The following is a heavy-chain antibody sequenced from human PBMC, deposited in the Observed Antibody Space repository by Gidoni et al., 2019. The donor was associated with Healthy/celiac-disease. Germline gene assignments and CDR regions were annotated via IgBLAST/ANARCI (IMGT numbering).Heavy chain of an antibody. CDR3: AKDPRWLEWGY. V-gene: IGHV3-23*01. D-gene: IGHD3-3*01. CDR2: ISGSGGST. CDR1: GFTFSSSA. J-gene: IGHJ4*02. Sequence: EVQLLASGGGLVQPGGSLRLSCAASGFTFSSSAMSWVRQSPGKGLEWVSAISGSGGSTYYADSVKGRFTIARDNSKNTMYLQMNSLRAEDTAVYYCAKDPRWLEWGYWGQGTLVTVSS.